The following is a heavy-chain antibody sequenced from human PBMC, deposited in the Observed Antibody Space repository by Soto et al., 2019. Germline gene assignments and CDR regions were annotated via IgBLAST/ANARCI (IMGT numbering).Heavy chain of an antibody. CDR3: ARDSSLNYDFWSGYAN. V-gene: IGHV3-48*02. J-gene: IGHJ4*02. D-gene: IGHD3-3*01. Sequence: GGSLRLSCAASGFTFSSYSMNWVRQAPGKGLEWASYISSSSSTIYYADSVKDRFTISRDNAKNSLYLQMNSLRDEDTAVYYCARDSSLNYDFWSGYANWGQGTLVTVSS. CDR2: ISSSSSTI. CDR1: GFTFSSYS.